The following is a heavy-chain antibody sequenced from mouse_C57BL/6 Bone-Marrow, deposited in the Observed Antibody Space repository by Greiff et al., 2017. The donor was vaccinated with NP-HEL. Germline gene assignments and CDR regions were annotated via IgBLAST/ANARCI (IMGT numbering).Heavy chain of an antibody. D-gene: IGHD1-1*01. CDR2: IRSKSSNYAT. J-gene: IGHJ1*03. CDR3: VRDSYGSSHWYFDV. Sequence: EVQLVESGGGLVQPKGSLKLSCAASGFTFNTYAMHWVRQAPGKGLEWVARIRSKSSNYATYYADSVKDRFTISRDDSQSMLYLQMNNLKTEDTAMYYCVRDSYGSSHWYFDVWGTGTTVTVSS. V-gene: IGHV10-3*01. CDR1: GFTFNTYA.